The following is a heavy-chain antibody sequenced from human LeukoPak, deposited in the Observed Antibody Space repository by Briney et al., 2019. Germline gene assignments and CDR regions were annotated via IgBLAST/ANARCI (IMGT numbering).Heavy chain of an antibody. CDR2: ISWNSGSI. CDR3: AKDTEYQLLSPHLDV. Sequence: GRSLRLSCAASGFTFDDYAMHWVQQAPGKGLEWVSGISWNSGSIGYADSVKGRFTISRDNAKNSLYLQMNSLRAEDTALYYCAKDTEYQLLSPHLDVWGKGTTVTVSS. V-gene: IGHV3-9*01. D-gene: IGHD2-2*01. J-gene: IGHJ6*04. CDR1: GFTFDDYA.